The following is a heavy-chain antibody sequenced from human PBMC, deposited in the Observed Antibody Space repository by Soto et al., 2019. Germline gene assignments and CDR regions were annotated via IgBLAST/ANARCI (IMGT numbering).Heavy chain of an antibody. Sequence: SVKVSFKASGGTFSSYAISWVRQAPGQGLEWMGGIIPIFGTANYAQKFQGRVTITADESTSTAYMELSSLRSEDTAVYYCARDVLEQKGVFQHWGQGTLVTVSS. J-gene: IGHJ1*01. CDR2: IIPIFGTA. D-gene: IGHD3-10*01. CDR3: ARDVLEQKGVFQH. V-gene: IGHV1-69*13. CDR1: GGTFSSYA.